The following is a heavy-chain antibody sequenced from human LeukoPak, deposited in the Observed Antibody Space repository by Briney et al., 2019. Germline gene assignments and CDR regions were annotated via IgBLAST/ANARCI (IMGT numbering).Heavy chain of an antibody. CDR2: ISGSGAKT. J-gene: IGHJ4*02. Sequence: GGSLRLSCAASGFTFISYTMSWVRQAPGEGLGWVSAISGSGAKTNYAASGKGPLTVSRDKTKNTLYLQMNSLRAEDRAVYYCAKEQTISGFFDYWGQGTLVTVSS. D-gene: IGHD3-10*01. CDR1: GFTFISYT. CDR3: AKEQTISGFFDY. V-gene: IGHV3-23*01.